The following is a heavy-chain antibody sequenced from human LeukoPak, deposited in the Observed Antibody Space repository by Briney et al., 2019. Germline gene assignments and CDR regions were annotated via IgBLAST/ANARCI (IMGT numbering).Heavy chain of an antibody. D-gene: IGHD4-23*01. Sequence: GGSLRLSCAASGFTFSSYWMHWVRQAPGKGLVWVSRIHSDGSTTSYADSVKDRFTISRDNAKNTLYLQMNSLRAEDTAVYYCARGNSHGMDVWGQGTTVTVSS. CDR2: IHSDGSTT. CDR3: ARGNSHGMDV. V-gene: IGHV3-74*01. CDR1: GFTFSSYW. J-gene: IGHJ6*02.